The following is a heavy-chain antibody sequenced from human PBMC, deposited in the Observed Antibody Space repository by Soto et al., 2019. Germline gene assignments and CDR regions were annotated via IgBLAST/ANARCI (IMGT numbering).Heavy chain of an antibody. CDR3: AIGDILLVPAAKISERLYYYGMDV. CDR1: GFTFDDYA. D-gene: IGHD2-2*01. Sequence: PGGSLRLSCAASGFTFDDYAMHWVRQAPGKGLEWVSGISWNSGSIGYADSVKGRFTISRDNAKNSLYLQMNSLRAEDTALYYCAIGDILLVPAAKISERLYYYGMDVWGQGTTVTIS. V-gene: IGHV3-9*01. CDR2: ISWNSGSI. J-gene: IGHJ6*02.